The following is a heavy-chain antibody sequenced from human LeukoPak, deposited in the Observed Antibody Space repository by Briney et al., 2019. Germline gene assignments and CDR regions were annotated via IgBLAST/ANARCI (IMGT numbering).Heavy chain of an antibody. D-gene: IGHD1-26*01. CDR3: ARDFSGVGASPHWFDP. J-gene: IGHJ5*02. CDR1: GFTFSSYW. Sequence: GGSLRLSCAASGFTFSSYWMSWVRQAPGKGLEWVANIKQDGSEKYYVDSVKGRFTISRDNAKNSLYLQMNSLRAEDTAVYYCARDFSGVGASPHWFDPWGQGTLVTVSS. CDR2: IKQDGSEK. V-gene: IGHV3-7*01.